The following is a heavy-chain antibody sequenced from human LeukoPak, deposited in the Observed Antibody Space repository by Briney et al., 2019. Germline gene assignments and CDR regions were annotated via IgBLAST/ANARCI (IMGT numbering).Heavy chain of an antibody. Sequence: SETLSLTCTVSGGSISSSSYYWGWIRQPPGKGLEWIGSIYYSGSTYYNPSLKSRVTISVDTSKNQFSLKLSSVTAADTAVYYCARRHYDSSGRSDAFDIWGQGTMVTVSS. CDR1: GGSISSSSYY. CDR2: IYYSGST. D-gene: IGHD3-22*01. CDR3: ARRHYDSSGRSDAFDI. J-gene: IGHJ3*02. V-gene: IGHV4-39*01.